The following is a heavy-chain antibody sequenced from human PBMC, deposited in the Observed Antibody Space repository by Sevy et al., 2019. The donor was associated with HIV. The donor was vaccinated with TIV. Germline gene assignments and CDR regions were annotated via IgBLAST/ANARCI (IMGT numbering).Heavy chain of an antibody. CDR1: GFIFSHYD. CDR3: ARLESCGGDCYYFDS. V-gene: IGHV3-30-3*01. J-gene: IGHJ4*02. Sequence: GGSLRLSCAASGFIFSHYDMHWVRQAPGKGLEWVAVIASHGNYNSLAASVKGRFTISRDTARNTQDLQMNSLRVEDTAVYYCARLESCGGDCYYFDSWGQGALVTVSS. CDR2: IASHGNYN. D-gene: IGHD2-21*02.